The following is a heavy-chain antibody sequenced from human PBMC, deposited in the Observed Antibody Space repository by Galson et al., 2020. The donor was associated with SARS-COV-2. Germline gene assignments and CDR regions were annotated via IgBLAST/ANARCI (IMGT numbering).Heavy chain of an antibody. Sequence: GGSLRLSCAGSGFPFSSYSMNWVRQAPGKGLEWVSSISAGSSYIYYADSVKGRFTISRDNAKNSLYLQMNSLRADDTAVYYCARVGGMATTPANYFYYGLDGWGQGTTVTVSS. D-gene: IGHD2-15*01. V-gene: IGHV3-21*01. CDR1: GFPFSSYS. J-gene: IGHJ6*02. CDR2: ISAGSSYI. CDR3: ARVGGMATTPANYFYYGLDG.